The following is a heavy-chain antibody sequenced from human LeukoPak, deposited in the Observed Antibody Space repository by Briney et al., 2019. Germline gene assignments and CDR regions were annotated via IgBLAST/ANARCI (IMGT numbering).Heavy chain of an antibody. V-gene: IGHV3-23*01. Sequence: GGSLRLSCAASGFTFSGYAMSWVRQAPGKGLEWVSAISGSGGSTYYADSVKGRFTISRDNSKNTLYLQMNSLRAEDTAVYYCAKVSGDYYDSSGRGVYYYYYGMDVWGQGTTVTVSS. J-gene: IGHJ6*02. CDR1: GFTFSGYA. CDR2: ISGSGGST. D-gene: IGHD3-22*01. CDR3: AKVSGDYYDSSGRGVYYYYYGMDV.